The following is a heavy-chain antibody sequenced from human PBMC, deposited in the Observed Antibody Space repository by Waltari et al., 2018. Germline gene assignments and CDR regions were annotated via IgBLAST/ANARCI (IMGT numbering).Heavy chain of an antibody. CDR2: IYTSGST. CDR3: AREGEEQTTVTTYYFDY. J-gene: IGHJ4*02. Sequence: QVQLQESGPGLVKPSQTLSLTCTVSGGSISSGSYYWSWIRQPAGKGLEWIGRIYTSGSTNYNPSLKSRVTISVDASKNQFSLKLSSVTAADTAVYYCAREGEEQTTVTTYYFDYWGQGTLVTVSS. V-gene: IGHV4-61*02. CDR1: GGSISSGSYY. D-gene: IGHD4-4*01.